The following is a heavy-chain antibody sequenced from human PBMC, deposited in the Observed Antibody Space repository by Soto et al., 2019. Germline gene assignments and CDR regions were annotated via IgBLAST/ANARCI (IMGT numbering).Heavy chain of an antibody. D-gene: IGHD2-15*01. V-gene: IGHV4-30-4*01. CDR1: GGSISSDDYY. Sequence: SETLSLTCTVSGGSISSDDYYWSWIRQPPGKGLEWIGYIYYSGSTYYNPSLKSRVTISVDTSKNQFSLKLSSVTAADTAVYYCASARGARYFDYWGQGTLVTVSS. CDR3: ASARGARYFDY. J-gene: IGHJ4*02. CDR2: IYYSGST.